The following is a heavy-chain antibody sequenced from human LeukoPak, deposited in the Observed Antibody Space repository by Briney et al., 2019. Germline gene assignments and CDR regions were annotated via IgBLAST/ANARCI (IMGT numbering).Heavy chain of an antibody. Sequence: SETLSLTCAVYGGSFSGYYWSWIRQPPGKGLEWIGEINHSGSTNYNPSLKSRVTISVDTSKNQFSLKLSSVTAADTAVYYCARHTVTTYLGIKEYWGQGTLVTVSS. V-gene: IGHV4-34*01. CDR2: INHSGST. CDR3: ARHTVTTYLGIKEY. J-gene: IGHJ4*02. D-gene: IGHD4-17*01. CDR1: GGSFSGYY.